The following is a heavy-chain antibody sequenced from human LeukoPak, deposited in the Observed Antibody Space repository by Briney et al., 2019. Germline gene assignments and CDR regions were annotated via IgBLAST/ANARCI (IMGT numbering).Heavy chain of an antibody. D-gene: IGHD3-10*01. Sequence: SETLSLTCAVSGGSISSSNYWSWVRQPPGKGLDWIGEINHSGTTNYNPSLRSRVTISVDKSKNHLSLKLSPVTAADTAVYYCARDRYYYGSGSYYNPYYFDYWGQGTLVTVSS. V-gene: IGHV4-4*02. CDR2: INHSGTT. CDR3: ARDRYYYGSGSYYNPYYFDY. J-gene: IGHJ4*02. CDR1: GGSISSSNY.